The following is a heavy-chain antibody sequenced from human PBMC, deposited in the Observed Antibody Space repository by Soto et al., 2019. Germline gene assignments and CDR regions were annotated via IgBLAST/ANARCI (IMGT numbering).Heavy chain of an antibody. CDR3: SKVPILQWEPRLFDY. D-gene: IGHD1-26*01. CDR2: ISGSGGST. Sequence: PGGSLRLSCAASGFTFSSYAMSWVRQAPGKGLEWVSAISGSGGSTYYADSVKGRFTISRDNSKNTLYLQMNSLRAEDTAVYYCSKVPILQWEPRLFDYWGQGTLVTVSS. V-gene: IGHV3-23*01. CDR1: GFTFSSYA. J-gene: IGHJ4*02.